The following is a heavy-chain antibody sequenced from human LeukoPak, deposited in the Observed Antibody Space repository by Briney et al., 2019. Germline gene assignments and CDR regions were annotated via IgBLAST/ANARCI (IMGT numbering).Heavy chain of an antibody. CDR1: GFTFSSYA. J-gene: IGHJ6*02. V-gene: IGHV3-30-3*01. CDR3: ARVGAVGATSIHYYGMDV. Sequence: GGSLRLSCAASGFTFSSYAMHWVRQAPGKGLEWVAVISYDGSNKYYADSVKGRFTISRDNAKNSLYLQMNSLRAEDTAVYYCARVGAVGATSIHYYGMDVWRQGTTVTVSS. CDR2: ISYDGSNK. D-gene: IGHD1-26*01.